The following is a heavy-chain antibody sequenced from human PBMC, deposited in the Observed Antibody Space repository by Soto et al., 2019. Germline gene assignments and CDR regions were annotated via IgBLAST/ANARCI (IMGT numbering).Heavy chain of an antibody. Sequence: EVQLVESGGGLVKPGGSLRLSCAASGFTFSSYSMNWVRQAPGKGLEWVSSISSSSSYIYYADSVKGRFTISRDNAKNSLYLQMNSLRAEDTAVYYCASDDESRLFDYWGQGTLVTVSS. CDR1: GFTFSSYS. V-gene: IGHV3-21*02. J-gene: IGHJ4*02. CDR3: ASDDESRLFDY. D-gene: IGHD2-21*02. CDR2: ISSSSSYI.